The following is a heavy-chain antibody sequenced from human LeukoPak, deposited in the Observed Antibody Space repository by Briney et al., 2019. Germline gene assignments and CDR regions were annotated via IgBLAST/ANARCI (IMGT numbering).Heavy chain of an antibody. CDR2: VWPVDFRT. D-gene: IGHD6-19*01. V-gene: IGHV5-51*01. CDR1: GYTFANYW. Sequence: PGESLKISCKSSGYTFANYWIGWVRQMPGKGLEWMGIVWPVDFRTMYSPSFQGQVTISVDKSITTAYLQWDSLKASDTAMYYCARHTAIAVAGHDAFDKWGQGTMVTVAP. CDR3: ARHTAIAVAGHDAFDK. J-gene: IGHJ3*02.